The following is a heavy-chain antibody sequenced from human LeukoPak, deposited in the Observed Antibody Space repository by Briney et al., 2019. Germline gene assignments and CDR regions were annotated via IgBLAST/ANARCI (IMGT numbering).Heavy chain of an antibody. CDR2: INEDGSEK. Sequence: GGSLRLSCAASGFTFSTYWMSWVRQAPGKGLEWVANINEDGSEKNYGDSVKGRFTMSRDNAKNSLYLQMNTLRVEDTAVYYCTRWDAFDIWGQGTMVTVSS. CDR1: GFTFSTYW. V-gene: IGHV3-7*01. J-gene: IGHJ3*02. CDR3: TRWDAFDI.